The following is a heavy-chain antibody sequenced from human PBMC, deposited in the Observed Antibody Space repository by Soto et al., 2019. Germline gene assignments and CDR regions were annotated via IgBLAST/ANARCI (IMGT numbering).Heavy chain of an antibody. CDR3: AISPQGIAAHFDY. CDR1: GYTFTSYA. CDR2: INAGNGNT. Sequence: ASVKVSXKASGYTFTSYAMHWVRQAPGQRLEWMGWINAGNGNTKYSQKFQGRVTITRDTSASTAYMELSSLRSEDTAVYYCAISPQGIAAHFDYWGQGTLVTVSS. D-gene: IGHD6-13*01. J-gene: IGHJ4*02. V-gene: IGHV1-3*01.